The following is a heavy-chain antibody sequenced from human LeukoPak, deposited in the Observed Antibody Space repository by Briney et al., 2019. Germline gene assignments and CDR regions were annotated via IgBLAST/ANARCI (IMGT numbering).Heavy chain of an antibody. D-gene: IGHD5-24*01. Sequence: SVKVSCKASGGTFSSYAISWVRQAPGQGLEWMGGIIPIFGTANYAQKFQGRVTITTDASTSTAYMELSSLRSEDTAVYYCARESDGYNYYFDYWGQGTLVTVSS. V-gene: IGHV1-69*05. J-gene: IGHJ4*02. CDR1: GGTFSSYA. CDR2: IIPIFGTA. CDR3: ARESDGYNYYFDY.